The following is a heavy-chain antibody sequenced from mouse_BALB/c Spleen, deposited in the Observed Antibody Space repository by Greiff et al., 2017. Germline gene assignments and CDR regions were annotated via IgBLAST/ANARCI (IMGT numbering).Heavy chain of an antibody. CDR1: GFTFSDYY. J-gene: IGHJ4*01. Sequence: EVKLMESGGGLVKPGGSLKLSCAASGFTFSDYYMYWVRQTPEKRLEWVATISDGGSYTYYPDSVKGRFTISRDNAKNNLYLQMSSLKSEDTAMYYCARERNYYGSSYYAMDYWGQGTSVTVSS. D-gene: IGHD1-1*01. CDR3: ARERNYYGSSYYAMDY. CDR2: ISDGGSYT. V-gene: IGHV5-4*02.